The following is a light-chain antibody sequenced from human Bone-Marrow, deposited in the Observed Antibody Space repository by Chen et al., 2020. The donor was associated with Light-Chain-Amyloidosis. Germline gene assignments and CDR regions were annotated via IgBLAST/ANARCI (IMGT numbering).Light chain of an antibody. CDR1: DLPTKY. Sequence: SYELTKQPSVAVPPGETARITCSGDDLPTKYAYWYQQKPGQAPVLVIHRDTERPSGISERFSGSSSGTTATLTISGVQAEDEADYHCQSADSSGTYEVIFGGGTKLTVL. CDR2: RDT. CDR3: QSADSSGTYEVI. J-gene: IGLJ2*01. V-gene: IGLV3-25*03.